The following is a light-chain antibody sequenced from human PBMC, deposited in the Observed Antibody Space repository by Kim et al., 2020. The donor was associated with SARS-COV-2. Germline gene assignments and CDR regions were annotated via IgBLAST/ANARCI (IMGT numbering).Light chain of an antibody. J-gene: IGLJ3*02. CDR3: SSYTSSGTRV. CDR1: SSVVGSYNF. Sequence: QSHTISCTGTSSVVGSYNFVSWYQQHPGKAPKLMIYDVSNRPSGISNRFSGSKSGNTASLTISGLQAEDEADYYCSSYTSSGTRVFGGGTQLPVL. CDR2: DVS. V-gene: IGLV2-14*03.